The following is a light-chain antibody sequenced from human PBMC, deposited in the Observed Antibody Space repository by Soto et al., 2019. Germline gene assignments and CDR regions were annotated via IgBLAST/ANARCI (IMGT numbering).Light chain of an antibody. CDR1: QSISSW. J-gene: IGKJ4*01. Sequence: DIQMTQSPSTLSASVGDRVTITCRASQSISSWLTWYQQKPGKAPEYLIYKASTLKSGVPSRFSGSGSGTEFTLTIYSLQPDDFATYYCQQYHSNSLTFGGGTRVEIK. CDR3: QQYHSNSLT. V-gene: IGKV1-5*03. CDR2: KAS.